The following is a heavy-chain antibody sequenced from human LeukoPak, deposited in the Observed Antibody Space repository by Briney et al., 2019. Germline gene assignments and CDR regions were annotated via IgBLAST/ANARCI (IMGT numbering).Heavy chain of an antibody. V-gene: IGHV3-74*01. D-gene: IGHD3-22*01. CDR1: GFTFSNYW. J-gene: IGHJ4*02. CDR3: ARAYYYDSSGYYYPIDY. Sequence: GGSLRLSCAASGFTFSNYWMHWVRQAPGEGLVWVSRIHPDGSRTSYTDSVKGRFTISRDNAKNSLYLQMNSLRAEDTAVYYCARAYYYDSSGYYYPIDYWGQGTLVTVSS. CDR2: IHPDGSRT.